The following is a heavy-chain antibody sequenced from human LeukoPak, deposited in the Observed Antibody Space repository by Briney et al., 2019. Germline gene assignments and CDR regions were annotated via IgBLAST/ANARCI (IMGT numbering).Heavy chain of an antibody. D-gene: IGHD6-19*01. Sequence: GRSLRLSCAASGFTSSSYGMHWVRQAPGKGLEWVAVIWSDGSNKYYADSVKGRFTISRDYSKNALFLQMNSLRAEDTAVYYCARVFSGWSFDYWGQGTLVTVSS. J-gene: IGHJ4*02. V-gene: IGHV3-33*01. CDR1: GFTSSSYG. CDR3: ARVFSGWSFDY. CDR2: IWSDGSNK.